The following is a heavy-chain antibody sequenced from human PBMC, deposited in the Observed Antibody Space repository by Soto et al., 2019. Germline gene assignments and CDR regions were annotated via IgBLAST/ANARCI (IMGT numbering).Heavy chain of an antibody. CDR2: VYYSGTT. Sequence: QVQLRESGPGLVTPSETLSLICTVSGGSISGYYWSWIRQPPRKAPEWIGYVYYSGTTHYNPSLRSRVTISVHTSRNQFSLKMTSLTDADTAVYYCAKGGPSSQWFDPWGLGTLVTVSS. CDR3: AKGGPSSQWFDP. V-gene: IGHV4-59*01. J-gene: IGHJ5*02. D-gene: IGHD6-13*01. CDR1: GGSISGYY.